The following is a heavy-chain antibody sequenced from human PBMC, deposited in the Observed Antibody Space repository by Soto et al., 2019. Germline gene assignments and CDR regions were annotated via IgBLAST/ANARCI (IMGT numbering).Heavy chain of an antibody. CDR3: ATRTAVSVNRGAFDL. CDR2: ISSSGTTT. J-gene: IGHJ3*01. Sequence: EVQVLESGGGLVQPGGSLRLSCAASGFTFSNNARTWVRQAPGTGLEWLSAISSSGTTTNYADSVKGRFTISSDNSKNTMYLHMNSLRAEDTAVYFCATRTAVSVNRGAFDLWGQGTMVTVSS. D-gene: IGHD6-19*01. V-gene: IGHV3-23*01. CDR1: GFTFSNNA.